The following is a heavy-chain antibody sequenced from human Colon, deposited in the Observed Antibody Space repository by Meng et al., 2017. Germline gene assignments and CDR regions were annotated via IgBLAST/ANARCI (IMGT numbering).Heavy chain of an antibody. D-gene: IGHD6-13*01. Sequence: GQLQESGRGLVKPSGTLSLTCAVSGGSISSNWWSWVRQPPGKGLEWIGEFFHTGRTNYDPSLKSRVTISVDKSKNQFSLKLSSVTAADTAVYYCARNSAAGVDYWGQGTLVTVSS. CDR1: GGSISSNW. CDR2: FFHTGRT. V-gene: IGHV4-4*02. CDR3: ARNSAAGVDY. J-gene: IGHJ4*02.